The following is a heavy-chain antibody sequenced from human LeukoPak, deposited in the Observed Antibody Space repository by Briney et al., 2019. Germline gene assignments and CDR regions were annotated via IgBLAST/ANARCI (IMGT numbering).Heavy chain of an antibody. CDR2: ISAHNGNT. Sequence: ASVKVSCKASGYTFTSYGISWVRQAPGRGLEWMAWISAHNGNTNYAQNLRDRVTLTTDTSTSTVYMELRSLRSDDTAVYYCASSKTSCSSTSCYDPFDCWGQGTLVTVSS. D-gene: IGHD2-2*01. CDR3: ASSKTSCSSTSCYDPFDC. CDR1: GYTFTSYG. J-gene: IGHJ4*02. V-gene: IGHV1-18*01.